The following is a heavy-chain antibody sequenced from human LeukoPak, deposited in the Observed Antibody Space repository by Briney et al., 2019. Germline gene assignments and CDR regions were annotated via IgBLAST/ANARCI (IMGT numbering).Heavy chain of an antibody. J-gene: IGHJ4*02. Sequence: PSETLSLTCAVYSGSFSGYYWSWLRQPPGKGLEWIGEINDSGSDNCNPSLKNRVTLSVYTSKTQFSLRLSSVAAADTAVYYCARRLVDSGASQVSDDWGQGTLVTVSS. V-gene: IGHV4-34*01. CDR3: ARRLVDSGASQVSDD. CDR1: SGSFSGYY. D-gene: IGHD2-15*01. CDR2: INDSGSD.